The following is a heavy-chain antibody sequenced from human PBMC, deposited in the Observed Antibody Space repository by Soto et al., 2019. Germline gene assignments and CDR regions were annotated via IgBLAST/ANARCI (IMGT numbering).Heavy chain of an antibody. CDR3: ARGPLLGYYYYGMDV. CDR1: GGSISSSNW. CDR2: IYHSGST. J-gene: IGHJ6*02. V-gene: IGHV4-4*02. Sequence: PSETLSLTCAVSGGSISSSNWWSWVRQPPGKGLEWIGEIYHSGSTNYNPSLKSRVTISVDKSKNQFSLKLSSVTAADTAVYYCARGPLLGYYYYGMDVWGQGTTVTVSS. D-gene: IGHD3-16*01.